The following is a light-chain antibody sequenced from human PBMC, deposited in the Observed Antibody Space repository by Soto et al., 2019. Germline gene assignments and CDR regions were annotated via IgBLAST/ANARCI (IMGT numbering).Light chain of an antibody. CDR3: HQYGSSPRT. CDR1: QSFTSNY. Sequence: EIVLTQSPGTLSLSPGERATLSCGASQSFTSNYLAWYQQKPGQAPRLLIYGASTRATGIPDRFSGSGSGTDFTLTISRLEPEDFAVYYCHQYGSSPRTFGQGTRWIP. CDR2: GAS. J-gene: IGKJ1*01. V-gene: IGKV3-20*01.